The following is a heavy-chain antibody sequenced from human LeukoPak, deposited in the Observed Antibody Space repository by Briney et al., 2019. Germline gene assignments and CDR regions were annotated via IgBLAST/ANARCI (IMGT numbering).Heavy chain of an antibody. CDR2: TNSDGSST. CDR1: GFTFSSYW. V-gene: IGHV3-74*01. CDR3: ARANYYGMDV. Sequence: PGGSLRLSCAASGFTFSSYWMHWVRQAPGKGLVWVSRTNSDGSSTSYADSVKGRFTISRDNAKNTLYLQMNSLRAEDTAVYYCARANYYGMDVWGQGTTVTVSS. J-gene: IGHJ6*02.